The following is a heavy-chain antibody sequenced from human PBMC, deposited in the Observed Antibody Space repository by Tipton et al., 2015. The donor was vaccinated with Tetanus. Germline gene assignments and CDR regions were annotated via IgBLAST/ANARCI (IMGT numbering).Heavy chain of an antibody. CDR3: ARGMAEASNCGGDCYSDY. Sequence: SLRLSCAASGFTFSDFHMSWIRQAPGKGLEWVSSISSSSRYIYYADSVKGRFTISRDNAKNSLYLQMISLRAEDTAVYSCARGMAEASNCGGDCYSDYWGQGTLVTVSS. CDR1: GFTFSDFH. V-gene: IGHV3-11*06. D-gene: IGHD2-21*02. J-gene: IGHJ4*02. CDR2: ISSSSRYI.